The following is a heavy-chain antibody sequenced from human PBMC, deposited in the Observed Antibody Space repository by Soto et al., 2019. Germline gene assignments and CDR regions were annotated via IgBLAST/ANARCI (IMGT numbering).Heavy chain of an antibody. D-gene: IGHD6-19*01. CDR2: IWYDGSNK. Sequence: QVQLVESGGGVVQPGRSLRLSCAASGFTFSNYGMHWVRQAPGKRLEWVAVIWYDGSNKDYADSVKGRFTISRDNSNNTLYLQMNSLRDEDTAVYYCVRDSAVTDWGQGTLVTVSS. V-gene: IGHV3-33*01. CDR1: GFTFSNYG. J-gene: IGHJ4*02. CDR3: VRDSAVTD.